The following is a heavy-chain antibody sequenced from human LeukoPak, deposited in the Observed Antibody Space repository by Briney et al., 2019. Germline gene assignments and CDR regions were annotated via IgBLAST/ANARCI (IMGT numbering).Heavy chain of an antibody. CDR3: AREDSSGYLGY. D-gene: IGHD3-22*01. J-gene: IGHJ4*02. CDR1: GDSVGSDNYY. CDR2: IYHNGGI. Sequence: SETLSLTCTVSGDSVGSDNYYWSWIRQLPGKGLEWIGYIYHNGGIKYNPSLRSRVTMSVDTSKNHVSLKLGSVTAADTAVYYCAREDSSGYLGYWGQGTLVTVSS. V-gene: IGHV4-61*03.